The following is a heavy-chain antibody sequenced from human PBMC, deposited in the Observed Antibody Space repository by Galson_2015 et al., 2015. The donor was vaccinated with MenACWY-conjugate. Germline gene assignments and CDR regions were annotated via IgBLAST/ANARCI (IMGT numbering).Heavy chain of an antibody. CDR3: ARIVGATTRDFDY. CDR1: GGSISSYY. D-gene: IGHD1-26*01. J-gene: IGHJ4*02. V-gene: IGHV4-59*08. Sequence: ETLSLTCTVSGGSISSYYWSWIRQLPGKGLEWIGDIDYSGSTNYNPSLKSRVTISVDTSNNQFSLKLSSVTAADTAVYYCARIVGATTRDFDYWGQGTLVTVSS. CDR2: IDYSGST.